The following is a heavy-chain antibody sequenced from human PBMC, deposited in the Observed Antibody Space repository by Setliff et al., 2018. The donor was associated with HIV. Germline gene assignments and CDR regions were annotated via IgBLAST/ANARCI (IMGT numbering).Heavy chain of an antibody. CDR1: GYMFIAYG. D-gene: IGHD3-22*01. CDR3: ARDTRPYYYDSSGYLDAFDM. J-gene: IGHJ3*02. V-gene: IGHV1-18*01. Sequence: ASVKVSCKTSGYMFIAYGMSWVRQAPGQGLEWMGWISAYNDNTNYAQNLQDRVTMTTDTSTSTGYMELRSLRSDDTAVYYCARDTRPYYYDSSGYLDAFDMWGQGTMVTVSS. CDR2: ISAYNDNT.